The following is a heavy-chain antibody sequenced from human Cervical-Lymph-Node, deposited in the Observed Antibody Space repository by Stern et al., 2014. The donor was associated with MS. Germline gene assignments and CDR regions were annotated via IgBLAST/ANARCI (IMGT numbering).Heavy chain of an antibody. J-gene: IGHJ3*01. V-gene: IGHV4-30-2*01. D-gene: IGHD2-21*01. CDR2: IYHSGST. CDR1: GGSISSGGSS. Sequence: VQLVQSGSGQAKPSQTLSLTCAVSGGSISSGGSSWNWIRQPPGKGLEWIGFIYHSGSTYYNPSLKVRVFISVDTSKNQFALNLRSVTAADTAVYYCARGGVIYTQDRNGFDVWGQGTMVTVSS. CDR3: ARGGVIYTQDRNGFDV.